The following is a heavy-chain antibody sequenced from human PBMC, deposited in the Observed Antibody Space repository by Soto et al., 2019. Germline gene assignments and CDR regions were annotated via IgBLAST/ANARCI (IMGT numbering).Heavy chain of an antibody. V-gene: IGHV2-5*02. D-gene: IGHD3-10*01. CDR2: IYWDDDK. CDR1: GFSLSTSGVG. J-gene: IGHJ4*02. CDR3: PHQTHRVEWRIASYGSGPWDY. Sequence: QITLKGSGPTLVKPTQTLTLTCTFSGFSLSTSGVGVGWIRQPPGKALEWLALIYWDDDKRYSPSLKSRLTITKHPSKNHVVLTMTTMDPVDTATYYCPHQTHRVEWRIASYGSGPWDYWGQGTLVTVSS.